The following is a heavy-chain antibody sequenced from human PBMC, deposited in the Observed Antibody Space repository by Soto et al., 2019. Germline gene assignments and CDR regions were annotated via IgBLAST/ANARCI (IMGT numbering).Heavy chain of an antibody. CDR3: ARTSYYDFWSGPPPYMDV. D-gene: IGHD3-3*01. J-gene: IGHJ6*03. V-gene: IGHV6-1*01. Sequence: PSQTLSITCAISGDSVSSNSAAWNWIRQSPSRGLEWLGRTYYRSKWYNDYAVSVKSRITINPDTSKNQFSLQLNSVTPEDTAVYYCARTSYYDFWSGPPPYMDVWGKGTTVTVSS. CDR2: TYYRSKWYN. CDR1: GDSVSSNSAA.